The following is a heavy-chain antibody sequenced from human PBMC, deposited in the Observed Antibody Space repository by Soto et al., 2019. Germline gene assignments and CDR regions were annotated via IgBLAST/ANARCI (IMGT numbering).Heavy chain of an antibody. J-gene: IGHJ1*01. CDR1: GFTVSSNY. CDR3: ASNGGMALFQH. CDR2: IYSGGST. V-gene: IGHV3-53*01. Sequence: EVQLVESGGGLIQPGGSLILSCAASGFTVSSNYMSWVRQDPGKGLEWVSVIYSGGSTYYADSVKGRFTISRDNSKNTLYIQMNSLRAEDTAVYYCASNGGMALFQHWGQGTLVTVSS. D-gene: IGHD2-8*01.